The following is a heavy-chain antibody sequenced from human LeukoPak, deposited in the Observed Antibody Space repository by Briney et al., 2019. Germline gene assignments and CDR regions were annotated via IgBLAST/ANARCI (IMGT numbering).Heavy chain of an antibody. CDR3: AKGPGYCTSTSCFPDY. Sequence: GGSLRLSCAASGFTFGSYAMTWVRQAPGKGLEWVSATSVSGGSTYYADSVKGRFTISRDNSKNTLYLQMNSPRAEDTAVYYCAKGPGYCTSTSCFPDYWGQGTLVTVSS. V-gene: IGHV3-23*01. D-gene: IGHD2-2*01. CDR2: TSVSGGST. CDR1: GFTFGSYA. J-gene: IGHJ4*02.